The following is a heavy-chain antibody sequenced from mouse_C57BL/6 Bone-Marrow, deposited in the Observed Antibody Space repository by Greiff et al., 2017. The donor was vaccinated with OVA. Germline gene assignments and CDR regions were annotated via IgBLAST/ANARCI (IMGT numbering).Heavy chain of an antibody. CDR1: GYAFSSSW. CDR2: IYPGDGDT. J-gene: IGHJ4*01. D-gene: IGHD1-1*01. Sequence: VQLQQSGPELVKPGASVKISCKASGYAFSSSWMNWVKQRPGKGLEWIGRIYPGDGDTNYNGKFKGKAKLTADKSSSTAYMQLSSLTSEDSAVYFCARGGYYYGSSFGVDYYAMDYWGQGTSVTVSS. V-gene: IGHV1-82*01. CDR3: ARGGYYYGSSFGVDYYAMDY.